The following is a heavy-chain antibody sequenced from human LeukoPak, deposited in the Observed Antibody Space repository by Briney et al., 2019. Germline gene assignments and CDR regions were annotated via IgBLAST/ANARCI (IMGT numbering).Heavy chain of an antibody. V-gene: IGHV3-7*01. D-gene: IGHD3-16*01. CDR3: ARDGPTDVGGPRAFDI. CDR1: GFTLSNAW. Sequence: GGSLRLSCAASGFTLSNAWMNWVRQAPGKGLEWVASIKEDGSEKYCLDSVNGRFSISRDNAKNSLSLQMNRLRAEDTAVYYCARDGPTDVGGPRAFDIWGQGTMVTVSS. CDR2: IKEDGSEK. J-gene: IGHJ3*02.